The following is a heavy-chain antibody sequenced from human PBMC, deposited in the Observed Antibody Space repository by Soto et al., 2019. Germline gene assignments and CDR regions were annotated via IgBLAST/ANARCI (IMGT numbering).Heavy chain of an antibody. D-gene: IGHD3-22*01. CDR3: ARVSYYDSSESDY. Sequence: GASVKVSCKASGFPFTRYGITWVRQAPGQRLEWMGWISAYNGNTIYAQKFQGRVTMTTDTSTSTAYMELRSLRSDDTAMYYCARVSYYDSSESDYWGQGTLVTVSS. J-gene: IGHJ4*02. V-gene: IGHV1-18*01. CDR2: ISAYNGNT. CDR1: GFPFTRYG.